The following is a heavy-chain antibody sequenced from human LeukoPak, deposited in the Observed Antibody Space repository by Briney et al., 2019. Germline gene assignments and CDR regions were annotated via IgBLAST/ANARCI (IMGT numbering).Heavy chain of an antibody. J-gene: IGHJ6*02. CDR3: ARDLAPKDTTVVYYYYGMDV. V-gene: IGHV3-21*01. CDR1: GVTFRSNN. D-gene: IGHD4-23*01. Sequence: GGSLRLSCATSGVTFRSNNMNWVRQAPGKGLEWVSSISSSSSYIYYADSVKGRFTISRDNAKNSLYLQMNSLRAEDTAVYYCARDLAPKDTTVVYYYYGMDVWGQGTTVTVSS. CDR2: ISSSSSYI.